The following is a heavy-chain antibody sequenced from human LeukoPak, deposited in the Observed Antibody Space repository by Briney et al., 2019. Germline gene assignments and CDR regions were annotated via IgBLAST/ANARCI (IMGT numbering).Heavy chain of an antibody. V-gene: IGHV4-59*01. D-gene: IGHD6-19*01. Sequence: SETLSLTCTVSGGSISSYYWSWIRQPPGKGLEWIGYIYYSGSTNYNPSLKSRVTISVDTSKTQFSLKLSSVTAADTAVYYCARVGVAGTQPTFDYWGQGTLVTVSS. J-gene: IGHJ4*02. CDR3: ARVGVAGTQPTFDY. CDR2: IYYSGST. CDR1: GGSISSYY.